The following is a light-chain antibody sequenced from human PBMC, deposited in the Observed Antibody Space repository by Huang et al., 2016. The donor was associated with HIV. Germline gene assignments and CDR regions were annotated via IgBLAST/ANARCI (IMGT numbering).Light chain of an antibody. CDR2: DAS. CDR1: QDISNY. Sequence: DIQMTQSPSSLSASVGDRATITCQASQDISNYLTWYQQKPGKAPKLLIYDASNLETGVPSRVSGSGSGTDFTFTISSLQPEDIATYYCQQYDNLPYTFGQGTKLEIK. CDR3: QQYDNLPYT. V-gene: IGKV1-33*01. J-gene: IGKJ2*01.